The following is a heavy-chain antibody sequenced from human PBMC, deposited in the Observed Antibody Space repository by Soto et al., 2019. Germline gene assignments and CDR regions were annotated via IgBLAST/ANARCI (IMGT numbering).Heavy chain of an antibody. Sequence: QVQLVQSGAEVKRPGSSVKVSCKASGDTFNFYSINWVRQAPGLGLGWMGRVNPILSMSNYAQRFQGGVTLTADKSTSTAYMELSGLRSEDKAIYYCATSYGSGYRAFDFWGQGALVTVSS. CDR3: ATSYGSGYRAFDF. V-gene: IGHV1-69*04. J-gene: IGHJ4*02. CDR1: GDTFNFYS. CDR2: VNPILSMS. D-gene: IGHD3-10*01.